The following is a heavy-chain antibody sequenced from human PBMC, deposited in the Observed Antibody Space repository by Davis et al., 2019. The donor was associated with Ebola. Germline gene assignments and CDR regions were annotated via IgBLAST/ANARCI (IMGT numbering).Heavy chain of an antibody. V-gene: IGHV3-9*01. CDR3: ATCGFCISTSGVDY. CDR1: GFTFDDYA. J-gene: IGHJ4*02. Sequence: SLKISCAASGFTFDDYAMHWVRQVPGKGLEWVSGITWNGNRVSYADSVKGRFTISRDNAKNTLYLQMNSLSGDDTAVYYCATCGFCISTSGVDYWGQGTLVSVSS. D-gene: IGHD6-19*01. CDR2: ITWNGNRV.